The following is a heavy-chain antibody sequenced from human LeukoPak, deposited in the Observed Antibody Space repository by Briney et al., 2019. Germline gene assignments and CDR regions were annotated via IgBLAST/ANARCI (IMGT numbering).Heavy chain of an antibody. V-gene: IGHV1-69*13. CDR2: IIPIFGTA. J-gene: IGHJ6*02. CDR1: GGTFSSYA. CDR3: ARGRPAKRYCSSTSCSYYYGMDV. Sequence: SVKVSCKASGGTFSSYAISWVRQAPGQGLEWMGGIIPIFGTANYAQKFQGRVTITADESTSTAYMELSSLRSEDTAVYYCARGRPAKRYCSSTSCSYYYGMDVWGQGTTVTVSS. D-gene: IGHD2-2*01.